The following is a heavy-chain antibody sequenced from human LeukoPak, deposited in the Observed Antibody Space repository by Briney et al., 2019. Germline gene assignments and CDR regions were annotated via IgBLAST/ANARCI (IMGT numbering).Heavy chain of an antibody. V-gene: IGHV3-23*01. Sequence: PGGPLRLSCAASGFTFSSYAMSWVRQAPGKGLEWVSTISGSGGSTYYADSVKGRFVISRDNAENSLYLQMNSLRAEDTAVYYCARETQSGGDYLSYYYMDVWGKGTTVTISS. J-gene: IGHJ6*03. CDR2: ISGSGGST. CDR3: ARETQSGGDYLSYYYMDV. D-gene: IGHD4-17*01. CDR1: GFTFSSYA.